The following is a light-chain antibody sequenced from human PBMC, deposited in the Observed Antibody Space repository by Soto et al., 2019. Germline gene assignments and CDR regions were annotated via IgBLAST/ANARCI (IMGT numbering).Light chain of an antibody. Sequence: ASATLSCRASQSVSSYLAWYQQRFGQAPRLLIYDASRRATGIPDRFSGSGSGTDFTLTVSGLEPEDFAVYYCQQYDSSPPITFGQGTRLEIK. CDR2: DAS. J-gene: IGKJ5*01. CDR1: QSVSSY. CDR3: QQYDSSPPIT. V-gene: IGKV3-20*01.